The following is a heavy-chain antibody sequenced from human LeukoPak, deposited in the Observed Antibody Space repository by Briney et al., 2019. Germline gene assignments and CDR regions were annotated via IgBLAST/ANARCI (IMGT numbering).Heavy chain of an antibody. D-gene: IGHD1-1*01. J-gene: IGHJ5*02. V-gene: IGHV7-4-1*02. CDR3: ARDSVDGHTQNEFDP. CDR1: GYTFTSYA. Sequence: ASVKVSCKASGYTFTSYAMNWVRQAPGQGLEWMGWINTNTVNPTYAQGFTGRFVFSLDTSVSTAYLQISSIKAEDTAVYYCARDSVDGHTQNEFDPWGQGTLVTVSS. CDR2: INTNTVNP.